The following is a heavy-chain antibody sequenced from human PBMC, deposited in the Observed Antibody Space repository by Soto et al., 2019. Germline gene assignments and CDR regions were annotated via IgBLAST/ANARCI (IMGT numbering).Heavy chain of an antibody. Sequence: ASAKVSCKASGYSFTDYHIHWVRQAPGQGLEWLGRINPKSGGTSTAQKFQGWVTMTTDTSISTASMELTRLTSDDTAIYYCARGDSTDCSNGVCSFFYNHDMDVWGQGTTVTVSS. CDR2: INPKSGGT. CDR3: ARGDSTDCSNGVCSFFYNHDMDV. V-gene: IGHV1-2*04. D-gene: IGHD2-8*01. J-gene: IGHJ6*02. CDR1: GYSFTDYH.